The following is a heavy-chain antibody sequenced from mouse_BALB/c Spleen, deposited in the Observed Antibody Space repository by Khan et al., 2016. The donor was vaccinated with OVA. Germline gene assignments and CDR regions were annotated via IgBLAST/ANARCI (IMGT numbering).Heavy chain of an antibody. V-gene: IGHV2-6-4*01. D-gene: IGHD2-14*01. CDR1: GFSLSRYN. CDR2: GWGGWDT. Sequence: HVQLQQSGPGLVAPSQSLSITCAVAGFSLSRYNIHLVRQPLGKVLQWLGMGWGGWDTAYTSNVKSRRNITKDKAKSQVLLNMKRLHTADTAMYYCARAYYRNVGYNAMDYWGQGTTVTVSS. J-gene: IGHJ4*01. CDR3: ARAYYRNVGYNAMDY.